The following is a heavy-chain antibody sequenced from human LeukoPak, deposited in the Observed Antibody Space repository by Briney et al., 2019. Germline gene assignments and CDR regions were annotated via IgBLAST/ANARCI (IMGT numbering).Heavy chain of an antibody. J-gene: IGHJ2*01. CDR1: GFTFSDYY. V-gene: IGHV3-11*04. CDR2: ISSSGSTI. Sequence: GGSLRLSCAASGFTFSDYYMSWVRQAPGKGLERVSYISSSGSTIYYADSVKGRFTISRDNAKNSLYLQMNSLRAEDTAVYYCARAISDSWYFDLWGRGTLVTVSS. D-gene: IGHD2-2*02. CDR3: ARAISDSWYFDL.